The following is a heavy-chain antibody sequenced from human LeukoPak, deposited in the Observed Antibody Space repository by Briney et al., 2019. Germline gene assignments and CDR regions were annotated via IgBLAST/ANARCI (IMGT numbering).Heavy chain of an antibody. Sequence: ASVKVSRKASGYTFTSYDINWVRQATGQGLEWMGWMNANSGNTGYVQKFQDRVTMTWDTSISTAYMELTSLRSEDTAMYYCAREAYSSGWLYYFDFWGQGTLVTVSS. CDR1: GYTFTSYD. CDR3: AREAYSSGWLYYFDF. J-gene: IGHJ4*02. D-gene: IGHD6-19*01. V-gene: IGHV1-8*01. CDR2: MNANSGNT.